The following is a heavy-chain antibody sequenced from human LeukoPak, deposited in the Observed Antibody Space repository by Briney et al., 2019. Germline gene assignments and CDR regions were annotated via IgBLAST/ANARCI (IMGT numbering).Heavy chain of an antibody. D-gene: IGHD3-22*01. Sequence: GGSLRLSCAASGFTFSSYAMSWVRQAPGKGLEWVSAISGSGGSTYYADSVKGRFTISRDNSKNTLYLQMNSLRAEDTAVYYCAKDEPTYHYDSSPRDWFDPWGQGTLVTVST. J-gene: IGHJ5*02. CDR1: GFTFSSYA. V-gene: IGHV3-23*01. CDR3: AKDEPTYHYDSSPRDWFDP. CDR2: ISGSGGST.